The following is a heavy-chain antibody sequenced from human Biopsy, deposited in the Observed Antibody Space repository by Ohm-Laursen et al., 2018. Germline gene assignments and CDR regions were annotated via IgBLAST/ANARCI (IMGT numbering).Heavy chain of an antibody. D-gene: IGHD3-3*01. V-gene: IGHV1-69*06. CDR1: GYTFTGYH. CDR2: INPMIGTA. CDR3: ARSFGVVINFEHNWFDP. J-gene: IGHJ5*02. Sequence: SVKVSCKASGYTFTGYHVHWLRQAPGQGLEWMGGINPMIGTAKYAQRFQGRVTITADKSTSTADMELSSLRSDDTAVYYCARSFGVVINFEHNWFDPWGQGTLVTVSS.